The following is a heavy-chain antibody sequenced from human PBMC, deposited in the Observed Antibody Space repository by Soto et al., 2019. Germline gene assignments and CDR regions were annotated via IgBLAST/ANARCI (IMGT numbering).Heavy chain of an antibody. CDR2: IIPIFGTA. D-gene: IGHD3-22*01. CDR1: GGTFSSYA. CDR3: ARWAIVVKDDERYNWFDP. Sequence: QVQLVQSGAEVKKPGSSVKVSCKASGGTFSSYAISWVRQAPGQGLEWMGGIIPIFGTANYAQKFQGRVTITADESTSTDYMEISRLRSEDTDVYYCARWAIVVKDDERYNWFDPWGQGTLVTVSS. J-gene: IGHJ5*02. V-gene: IGHV1-69*01.